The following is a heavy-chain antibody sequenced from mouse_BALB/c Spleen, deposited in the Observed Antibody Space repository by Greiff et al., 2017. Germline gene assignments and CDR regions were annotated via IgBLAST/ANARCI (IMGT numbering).Heavy chain of an antibody. V-gene: IGHV5-4*02. CDR2: ISDGGSYT. CDR1: GFTFSDYY. Sequence: EVKLMESGGGLVKPGGSLKLSCAASGFTFSDYYMYWVRQTPEKRLEWVATISDGGSYTYYPDSVKGRFTISRDNAKNNLYLQMSSLKSEDTAMYYCARDSGFFYYYAMDYWGQGTSVTVSS. CDR3: ARDSGFFYYYAMDY. J-gene: IGHJ4*01. D-gene: IGHD3-1*01.